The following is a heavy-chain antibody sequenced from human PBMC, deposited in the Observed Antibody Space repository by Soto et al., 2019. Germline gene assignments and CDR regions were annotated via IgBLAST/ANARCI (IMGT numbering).Heavy chain of an antibody. CDR1: GFTFSSYA. V-gene: IGHV3-23*01. D-gene: IGHD2-2*01. J-gene: IGHJ4*02. Sequence: GGSLRLSCAASGFTFSSYAMSWVRQAPGKGLEWVSAISGSGGSTYYADSVKGRFTISRDNSKNTLYLQMNSLRAEDTAVYYCAKDAEDCSSTSCYVRPAALSCDYWGQGTLVTVSS. CDR2: ISGSGGST. CDR3: AKDAEDCSSTSCYVRPAALSCDY.